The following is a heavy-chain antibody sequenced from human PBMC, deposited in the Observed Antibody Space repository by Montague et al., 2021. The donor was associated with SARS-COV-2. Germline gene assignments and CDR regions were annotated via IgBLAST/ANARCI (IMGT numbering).Heavy chain of an antibody. CDR2: TRGDGDKK. CDR1: GFSFDTYG. V-gene: IGHV3-23*01. J-gene: IGHJ4*02. CDR3: AKQRGPATTTFDY. Sequence: SLRLSCAASGFSFDTYGMSWVRQAPGQGLEWVSSTRGDGDKKYYSGSVKGRYTISSDTSSNALNLQMNSLRAEDTAIYFCAKQRGPATTTFDYWGQGTLVTVSS. D-gene: IGHD1/OR15-1a*01.